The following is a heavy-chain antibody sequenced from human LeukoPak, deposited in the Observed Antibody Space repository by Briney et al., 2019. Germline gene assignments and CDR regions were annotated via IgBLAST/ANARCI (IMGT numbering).Heavy chain of an antibody. CDR3: AKDLAYRVTRHDAFDI. Sequence: GGSLRLSCAASGFTFSSYGMHWVRQAPGKGLEWVAVISYDGSNKYYADSVKGRFTISRDNSKNTLYLQMNSLRAEDTAVYYCAKDLAYRVTRHDAFDIWGQGTMVTVSS. J-gene: IGHJ3*02. V-gene: IGHV3-30*18. CDR1: GFTFSSYG. CDR2: ISYDGSNK. D-gene: IGHD2-21*01.